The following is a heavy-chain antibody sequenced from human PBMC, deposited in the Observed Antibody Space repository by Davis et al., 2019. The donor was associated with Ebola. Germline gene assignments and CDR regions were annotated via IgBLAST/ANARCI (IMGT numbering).Heavy chain of an antibody. J-gene: IGHJ4*02. V-gene: IGHV3-23*01. CDR2: TAGGGYT. CDR1: GFNFNGYS. Sequence: PGGSLRLSCVASGFNFNGYSMSWVRQAPGKGLEWVSTTAGGGYTYYADSMKGRFTASRDNSRNTLYLQMNNLRGEDTAVYYCAKEGQVAGHSYFDSWGQGTLVTVSS. CDR3: AKEGQVAGHSYFDS.